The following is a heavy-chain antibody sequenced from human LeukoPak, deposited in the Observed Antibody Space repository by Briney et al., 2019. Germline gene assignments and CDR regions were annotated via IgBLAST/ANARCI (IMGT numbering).Heavy chain of an antibody. CDR3: AFGGNSGWFDP. V-gene: IGHV4-59*01. Sequence: SETLSLTCTLWGGSLSIYYWRWLRHPPGKALVWMGYNYYSGSTNYNPSLKSRVTISVDTSKNQFSLKLSSVTAADTAVYYCAFGGNSGWFDPWGQGTLVTVSS. D-gene: IGHD4-23*01. J-gene: IGHJ5*02. CDR1: GGSLSIYY. CDR2: NYYSGST.